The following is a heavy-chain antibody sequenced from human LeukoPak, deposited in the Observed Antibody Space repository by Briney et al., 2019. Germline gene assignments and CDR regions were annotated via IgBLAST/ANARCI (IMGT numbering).Heavy chain of an antibody. CDR1: GYTFTSYG. J-gene: IGHJ5*02. V-gene: IGHV1-18*01. Sequence: ASVKVSCKASGYTFTSYGISWVRQAPGQGLEWMGWISACNGNTNYAQKLQGRVTMTTDTSTSTAYMELRSLRSDDTAVYYCARDGIAVAGTNWFDPWGQGTLVTVSS. CDR3: ARDGIAVAGTNWFDP. D-gene: IGHD6-19*01. CDR2: ISACNGNT.